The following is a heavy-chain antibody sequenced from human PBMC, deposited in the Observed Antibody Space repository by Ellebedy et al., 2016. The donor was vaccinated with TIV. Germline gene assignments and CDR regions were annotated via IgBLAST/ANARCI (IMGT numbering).Heavy chain of an antibody. CDR2: IIPILGIA. CDR3: ARDRDSGGNSAVFDY. J-gene: IGHJ4*02. Sequence: AASVKVSCKASGGTFSSYAISWVRQAPGQGLEWMGRIIPILGIANYAQKFQGRVTITADKSTSKAYMELSSLRSEDTAVYYCARDRDSGGNSAVFDYWGQGTLVTVSS. V-gene: IGHV1-69*04. D-gene: IGHD4-23*01. CDR1: GGTFSSYA.